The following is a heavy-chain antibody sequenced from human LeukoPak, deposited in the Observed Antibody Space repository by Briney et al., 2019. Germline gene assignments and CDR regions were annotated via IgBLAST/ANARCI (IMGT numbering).Heavy chain of an antibody. CDR1: GGSISSYY. J-gene: IGHJ4*02. D-gene: IGHD1-26*01. V-gene: IGHV4-4*07. CDR3: AGGSYYGVFDY. CDR2: IYTSGST. Sequence: SETLSLTCTVSGGSISSYYWSWIRQPAGKGLEWIGRIYTSGSTNYNPSLKSRVTMSVDTSKNQSSLKLSSVTAADTAVYYCAGGSYYGVFDYWGQGTLVTVSS.